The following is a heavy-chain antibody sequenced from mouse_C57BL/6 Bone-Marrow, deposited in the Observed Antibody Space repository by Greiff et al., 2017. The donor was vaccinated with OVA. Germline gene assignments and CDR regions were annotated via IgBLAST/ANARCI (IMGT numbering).Heavy chain of an antibody. J-gene: IGHJ3*01. Sequence: EVQLQQSGPELVKPGASVKISCKASGYTFTDYYMNWVKQSHGKSLEWIGDINPNNGGTSYNQKFKGKATLTVDKSSSTAYMELRSLTSEDSAVYYCAREERPTRFAYWGQGTLVTVSA. D-gene: IGHD2-10*01. V-gene: IGHV1-26*01. CDR1: GYTFTDYY. CDR2: INPNNGGT. CDR3: AREERPTRFAY.